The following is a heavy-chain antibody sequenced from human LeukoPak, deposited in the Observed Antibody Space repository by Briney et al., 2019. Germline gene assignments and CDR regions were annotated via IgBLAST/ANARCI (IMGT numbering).Heavy chain of an antibody. Sequence: GGSLRLSCVASGFTFSDYYMDWVRQAPGKGLECVGRARNKANSHTTEYAASVKGRFIISRDDSKSSLYLQMNSLKTEDTAVYFCARRGFSDSRGYYPDFDYWGRGTLVTVSS. CDR3: ARRGFSDSRGYYPDFDY. CDR2: ARNKANSHTT. CDR1: GFTFSDYY. J-gene: IGHJ4*02. V-gene: IGHV3-72*01. D-gene: IGHD3-22*01.